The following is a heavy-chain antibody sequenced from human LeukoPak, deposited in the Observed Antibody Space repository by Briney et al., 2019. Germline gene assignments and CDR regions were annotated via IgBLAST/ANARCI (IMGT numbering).Heavy chain of an antibody. CDR1: GFTFNNYA. V-gene: IGHV3-23*01. CDR3: AKVGSVVIPATAGGHY. Sequence: GGSLRLSCAASGFTFNNYAMSWVRQAPGKGLEWLSTVSSNGGSTYYADSVKGRFTISRDNSKITLSLQMNSLRAEDTAVYYCAKVGSVVIPATAGGHYWGQGTLVTVSS. CDR2: VSSNGGST. D-gene: IGHD2-2*01. J-gene: IGHJ4*02.